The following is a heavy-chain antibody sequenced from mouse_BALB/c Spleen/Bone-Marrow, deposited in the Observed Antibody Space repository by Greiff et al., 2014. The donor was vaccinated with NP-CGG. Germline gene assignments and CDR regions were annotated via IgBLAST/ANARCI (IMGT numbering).Heavy chain of an antibody. CDR3: ARGPHDDDMDY. D-gene: IGHD2-3*01. Sequence: EVQGVESGGGLVKPGGPLKLSCAASGFTFSDYYMYWVRQTPEKRLEWVATISDGGSYTYYPDSVKGRFTISRDNVKNNLYLQMSSLKSEDTAMYYCARGPHDDDMDYWGQGTSVTVSS. J-gene: IGHJ4*01. CDR1: GFTFSDYY. CDR2: ISDGGSYT. V-gene: IGHV5-4*02.